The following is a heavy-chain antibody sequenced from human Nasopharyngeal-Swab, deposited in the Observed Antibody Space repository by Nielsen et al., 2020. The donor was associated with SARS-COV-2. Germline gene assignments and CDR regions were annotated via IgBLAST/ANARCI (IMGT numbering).Heavy chain of an antibody. D-gene: IGHD2-21*01. J-gene: IGHJ6*03. Sequence: WIRQPPGKGLEWIGEINHSGSTNYNPSLKSRVTISVDTSKNQFSLKVTSVTAADTAVYYCARSGLFTLGPYSYYYMDVWGKGTTVTVSS. CDR2: INHSGST. CDR3: ARSGLFTLGPYSYYYMDV. V-gene: IGHV4-34*01.